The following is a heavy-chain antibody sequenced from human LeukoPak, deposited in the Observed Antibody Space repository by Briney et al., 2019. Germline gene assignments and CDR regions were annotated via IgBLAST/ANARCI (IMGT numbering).Heavy chain of an antibody. Sequence: GGSLRLSCAASGFTFSSYGMHWVRQAPGKGLEWVAFIRYDGSNKYYADSVKGRFTISRDNSKNTLYLQMNSLRAEDTAVYYCASQPYYDSSGYYFYWGQGTLVTVSS. V-gene: IGHV3-30*02. D-gene: IGHD3-22*01. J-gene: IGHJ4*02. CDR3: ASQPYYDSSGYYFY. CDR1: GFTFSSYG. CDR2: IRYDGSNK.